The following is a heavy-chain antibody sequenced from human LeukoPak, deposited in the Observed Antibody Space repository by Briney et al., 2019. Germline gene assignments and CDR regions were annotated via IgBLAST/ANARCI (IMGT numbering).Heavy chain of an antibody. J-gene: IGHJ4*02. CDR2: IKRDGSEE. D-gene: IGHD1-7*01. V-gene: IGHV3-7*01. Sequence: SGXXXSSYXXXXXRXAPGXXXEWGASIKRDGSEEYYVDSVKGRFTISRDNAKDSVYLQMNSLRAEDTAVYYCASTWNYLYFDYWGQGTLVTVSS. CDR1: GXXXSSYX. CDR3: ASTWNYLYFDY.